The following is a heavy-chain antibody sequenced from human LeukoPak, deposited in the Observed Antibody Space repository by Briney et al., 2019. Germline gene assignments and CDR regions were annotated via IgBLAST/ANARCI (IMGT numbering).Heavy chain of an antibody. CDR3: ARAGGYYDSSGYSYYFDY. D-gene: IGHD3-22*01. J-gene: IGHJ4*02. CDR2: IYYSGST. V-gene: IGHV4-59*01. CDR1: GGSISSYY. Sequence: SETPSLTCTVSGGSISSYYWSWIRQPPGKGLEWIGYIYYSGSTNYNPSLKSRVTISVDTSKNQFSLKLSSVTAADTAVYYCARAGGYYDSSGYSYYFDYWGQGTLVTVSS.